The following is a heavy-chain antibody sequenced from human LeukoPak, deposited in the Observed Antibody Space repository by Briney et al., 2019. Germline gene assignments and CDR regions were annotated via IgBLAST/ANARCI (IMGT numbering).Heavy chain of an antibody. CDR2: ISSSSSYI. CDR1: GFTFSSYS. J-gene: IGHJ5*02. D-gene: IGHD3-10*01. Sequence: GGSLRLSCAASGFTFSSYSMNWVRQAPGKGLEWVSSISSSSSYIYYADSVKGRFTISRDNAKNSLYLQMNSLRAEDTAAYYCARDSYYYGSGSYRRNWFDPWGQGTLDTVSS. V-gene: IGHV3-21*01. CDR3: ARDSYYYGSGSYRRNWFDP.